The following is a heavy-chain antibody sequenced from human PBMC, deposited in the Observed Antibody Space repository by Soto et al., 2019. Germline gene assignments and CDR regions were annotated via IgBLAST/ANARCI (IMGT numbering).Heavy chain of an antibody. CDR2: IYYSGST. J-gene: IGHJ4*02. V-gene: IGHV4-39*01. CDR3: ARQPGYCSSTSCYDFDY. CDR1: GGSISSSSYY. D-gene: IGHD2-2*01. Sequence: SETLSLTCTVSGGSISSSSYYWGWIRQPPGKGLEWVGSIYYSGSTYYNPSLKSRVTISVDTSKNQFSLKLSSVTAADTAVYYCARQPGYCSSTSCYDFDYWGQGTLVTLSS.